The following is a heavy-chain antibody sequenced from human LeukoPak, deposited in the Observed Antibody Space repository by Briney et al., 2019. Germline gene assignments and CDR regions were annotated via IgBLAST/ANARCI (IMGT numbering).Heavy chain of an antibody. CDR1: GFTFSNYV. V-gene: IGHV3-23*01. J-gene: IGHJ3*02. D-gene: IGHD3-9*01. CDR3: ARDRPYYDILTGYYIGEAFDI. Sequence: PGGSLRLSCAASGFTFSNYVMAWVRQAPGKGLEWVSVISGNSGTIYDADSVKGRFTISRDNSKNTLYLQMNSLRDEDTAVYYCARDRPYYDILTGYYIGEAFDIWGQGTMVTVSS. CDR2: ISGNSGTI.